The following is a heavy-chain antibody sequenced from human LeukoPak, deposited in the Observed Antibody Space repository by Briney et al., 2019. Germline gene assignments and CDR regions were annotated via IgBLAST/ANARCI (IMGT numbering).Heavy chain of an antibody. V-gene: IGHV3-43*02. CDR3: ATWAFYHNLDV. CDR2: IKADGSGT. J-gene: IGHJ6*02. CDR1: GFTIGPYA. Sequence: QPGGALRLSCDASGFTIGPYAMYWVRQGPGRGLEWVAVIKADGSGTFYADSVRGRFTTSRDNSKNSLYLQMNSLTSEDTALYYCATWAFYHNLDVWGHGTTVIVSS. D-gene: IGHD2/OR15-2a*01.